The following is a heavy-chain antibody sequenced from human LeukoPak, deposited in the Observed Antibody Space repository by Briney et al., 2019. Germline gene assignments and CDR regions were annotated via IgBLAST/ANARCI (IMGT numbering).Heavy chain of an antibody. D-gene: IGHD6-19*01. CDR1: GFTFDDYA. CDR3: AKGAAGEQWLTLD. V-gene: IGHV3-9*01. CDR2: ISWNSGSI. J-gene: IGHJ4*02. Sequence: GRSLRLSCAASGFTFDDYAMHWVRQSPGKGLEWVSGISWNSGSIGYADSVKGRFTISRDNAKNSLYLKMNSLRAEDTALYYCAKGAAGEQWLTLDWGQGTLVTVSS.